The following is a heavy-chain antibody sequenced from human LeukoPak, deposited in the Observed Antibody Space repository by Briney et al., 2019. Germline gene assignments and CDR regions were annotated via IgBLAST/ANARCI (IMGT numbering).Heavy chain of an antibody. J-gene: IGHJ4*02. Sequence: PGGSLRLSCDASGFRFSAYGMSWVRQAPGQGLEWVSGLSANGSVTFYARSVRGRFTISRDNAKNSLYLQMNSLRAEDTAVYYCARSSRELGGYAPWELMPPFDYWGQGTLVTVSS. V-gene: IGHV3-23*01. CDR3: ARSSRELGGYAPWELMPPFDY. CDR1: GFRFSAYG. D-gene: IGHD1-7*01. CDR2: LSANGSVT.